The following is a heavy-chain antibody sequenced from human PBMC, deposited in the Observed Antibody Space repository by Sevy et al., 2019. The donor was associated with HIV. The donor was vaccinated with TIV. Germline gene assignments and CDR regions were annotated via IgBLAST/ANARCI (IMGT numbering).Heavy chain of an antibody. V-gene: IGHV4-59*01. CDR3: ARGRYFDTSGLHFDN. CDR2: IYHSGST. CDR1: GVSISNYY. J-gene: IGHJ4*02. D-gene: IGHD3-22*01. Sequence: SETLSLTCTVSGVSISNYYWSWIRQPPGKGLEWLGYIYHSGSTNYNPSLKSRVTLSLDTSKKQFSLKLTSVTAADTAVYYCARGRYFDTSGLHFDNWGQGALVTVSS.